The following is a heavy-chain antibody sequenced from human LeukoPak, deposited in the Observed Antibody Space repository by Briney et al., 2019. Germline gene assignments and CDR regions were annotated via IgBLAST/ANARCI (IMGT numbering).Heavy chain of an antibody. J-gene: IGHJ4*02. D-gene: IGHD4-23*01. CDR1: GFTFSSYA. V-gene: IGHV3-23*01. Sequence: GGSLRLSCAASGFTFSSYAMSWVRQAPGKGLEWVSAISGSGGSTYYADSVKGRFTISRDNSKNTLYLQMNSLRAEDTAVYYCAKRGDYGGNRDRGTFDYWGQGTLVTVSS. CDR2: ISGSGGST. CDR3: AKRGDYGGNRDRGTFDY.